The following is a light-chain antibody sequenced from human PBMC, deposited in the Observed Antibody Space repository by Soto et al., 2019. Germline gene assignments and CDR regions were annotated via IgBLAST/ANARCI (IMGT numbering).Light chain of an antibody. J-gene: IGLJ3*02. CDR1: SGSVSTTYY. Sequence: QTEVTQEPSFSVSLGRTVTLTCALTSGSVSTTYYPSWYQQTPGQAPRTLIYNTDKRSSGVPDRFSGSIVGNKAALTITGAQADDECDYYCALYMGGGVWVIGGGTKLTVL. CDR3: ALYMGGGVWV. V-gene: IGLV8-61*01. CDR2: NTD.